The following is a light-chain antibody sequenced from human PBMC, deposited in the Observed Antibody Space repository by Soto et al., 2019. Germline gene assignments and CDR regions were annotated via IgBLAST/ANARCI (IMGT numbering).Light chain of an antibody. CDR3: QQYDNWTT. CDR1: QSVKTN. CDR2: GAY. J-gene: IGKJ1*01. Sequence: EIVMTQYPATLSVSPGERVTLSCRASQSVKTNLAWYQQKPCQAPRLLIYGAYTRATGIPARFSGSGSGTEFTLTITSLQSEDFALYYCQQYDNWTTFGQGT. V-gene: IGKV3-15*01.